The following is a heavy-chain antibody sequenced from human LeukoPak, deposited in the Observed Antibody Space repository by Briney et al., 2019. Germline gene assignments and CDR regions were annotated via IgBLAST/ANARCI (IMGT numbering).Heavy chain of an antibody. CDR1: GFTFSSYA. J-gene: IGHJ4*02. V-gene: IGHV3-23*01. D-gene: IGHD3-3*01. CDR2: ISGSGAST. Sequence: PGGSLRLSCAASGFTFSSYAMSWVGQAPGKGLEWVAAISGSGASTYYADSVKGRFTISRDNSKNTLYLQMNSLRAEDTAVYYCSKQGITIFGPFDYWGQGTLVTVSS. CDR3: SKQGITIFGPFDY.